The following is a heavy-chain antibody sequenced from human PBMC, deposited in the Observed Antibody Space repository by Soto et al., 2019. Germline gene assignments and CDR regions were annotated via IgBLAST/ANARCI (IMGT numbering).Heavy chain of an antibody. J-gene: IGHJ4*02. CDR2: IYYSGST. D-gene: IGHD3-10*01. Sequence: SETLSLTCTVSGGCISSGGYYWSWIRQPPGKGLEWIGYIYYSGSTYYNPSLKSRVTISVDTSKNQFSLKLSSVTAADTAVYYCARVGGFGATTIDYWGQGTLVTVSS. V-gene: IGHV4-30-4*08. CDR1: GGCISSGGYY. CDR3: ARVGGFGATTIDY.